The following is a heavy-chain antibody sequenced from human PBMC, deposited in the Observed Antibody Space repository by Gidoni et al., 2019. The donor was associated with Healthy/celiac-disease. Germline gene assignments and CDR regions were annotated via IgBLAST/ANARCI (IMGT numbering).Heavy chain of an antibody. D-gene: IGHD3-9*01. CDR3: TTSGAGLRYFDWFWRDDAFDI. Sequence: EVQLVESGGGLVKPGGSRRLSCAASGFTFSNAWMSWVRPAPGKGRELVGRINSKTDGGTTDYPAPVKGRFTISRDDSKNTLYLQMNSLKTEDTAVYYCTTSGAGLRYFDWFWRDDAFDIWGQGTMVTVSS. CDR2: INSKTDGGTT. J-gene: IGHJ3*02. V-gene: IGHV3-15*01. CDR1: GFTFSNAW.